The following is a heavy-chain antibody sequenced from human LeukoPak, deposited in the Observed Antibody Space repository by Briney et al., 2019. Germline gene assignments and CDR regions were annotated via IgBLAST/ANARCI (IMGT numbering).Heavy chain of an antibody. CDR1: GYTFTSYD. J-gene: IGHJ6*02. V-gene: IGHV1-18*01. D-gene: IGHD6-19*01. CDR2: ISAYNGNT. Sequence: ASVKVSCKASGYTFTSYDISWVRQAPGQGLEWMGWISAYNGNTNYAQKLQGRVTMTTDTSTSTAYMELRSLRSDDTAVYYCARDGWRAVAGTYYYYGMDVWGQGTTVIVSS. CDR3: ARDGWRAVAGTYYYYGMDV.